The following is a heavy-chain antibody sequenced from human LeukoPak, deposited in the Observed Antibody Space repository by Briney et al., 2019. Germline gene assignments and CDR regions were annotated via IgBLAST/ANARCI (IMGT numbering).Heavy chain of an antibody. J-gene: IGHJ6*03. CDR2: ISYDGSNK. CDR1: GFTFSRYG. CDR3: AKDSSSSVYYYYYYMDV. Sequence: GGSLRLSCAASGFTFSRYGMHWVRQAPGKGLEWVAVISYDGSNKYYADSVKGRFTIYRDNSKNTLYLQMNSLRAEDTAVYYCAKDSSSSVYYYYYYMDVWGKGTTVTVSS. D-gene: IGHD6-6*01. V-gene: IGHV3-30*18.